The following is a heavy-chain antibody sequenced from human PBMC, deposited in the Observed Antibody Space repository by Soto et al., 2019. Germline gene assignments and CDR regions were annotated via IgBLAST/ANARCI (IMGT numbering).Heavy chain of an antibody. CDR1: GVSFIGYY. Sequence: SETLSLTCAVYGVSFIGYYWSWIRQPPGKGLEWIGEINHSGRTNYNPSLKSRVTISVDTSKNQFSLKLSSVTAADTAVYYCAGYCSSTSCYSNWFDPWGQGTLVTVSS. D-gene: IGHD2-2*01. J-gene: IGHJ5*02. V-gene: IGHV4-34*01. CDR2: INHSGRT. CDR3: AGYCSSTSCYSNWFDP.